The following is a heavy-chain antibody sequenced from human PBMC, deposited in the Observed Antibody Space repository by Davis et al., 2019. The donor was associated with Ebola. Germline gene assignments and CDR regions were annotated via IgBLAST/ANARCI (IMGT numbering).Heavy chain of an antibody. CDR3: ARGQSGSDYSLWQY. J-gene: IGHJ4*02. CDR1: GGSLTNSLNY. D-gene: IGHD3-10*01. Sequence: MPSETLSLTCTVSGGSLTNSLNYWTWLRQVPGKGLEWIGSAHFGGSTFYNPSLKRRVTISVDTSRNQFSLKLTSVTAADTAVYYCARGQSGSDYSLWQYWGQGTLVTVSS. CDR2: AHFGGST. V-gene: IGHV4-39*02.